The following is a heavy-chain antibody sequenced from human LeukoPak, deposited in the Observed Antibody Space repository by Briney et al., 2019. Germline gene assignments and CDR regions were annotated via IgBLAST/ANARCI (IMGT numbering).Heavy chain of an antibody. CDR3: ARTGSTVTMLYPFDH. Sequence: SETLSLTCTVSGGSIRSYYWSWIRQPPGKGLEWIGYIYYSGSTNYNPSLKSRVSISVDTSKDQFSLKLSSVTAADTAVYYCARTGSTVTMLYPFDHWGQGTLVTVSS. J-gene: IGHJ4*02. CDR1: GGSIRSYY. CDR2: IYYSGST. V-gene: IGHV4-59*01. D-gene: IGHD4-17*01.